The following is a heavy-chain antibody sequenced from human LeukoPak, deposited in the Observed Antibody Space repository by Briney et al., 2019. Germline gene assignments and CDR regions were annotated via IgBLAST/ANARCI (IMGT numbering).Heavy chain of an antibody. V-gene: IGHV4-38-2*01. J-gene: IGHJ6*03. D-gene: IGHD6-19*01. CDR2: IYHSGST. CDR3: ARRIAVAGYYYYYYMDV. Sequence: PSETLSLTCAASGYSISSGYYWGWIRQPPGKGLEWIGSIYHSGSTYYNPSLKSRVTISVDTSKNQFSLKMSSVAAADTAVYYCARRIAVAGYYYYYYMDVWGKGTTVTVSS. CDR1: GYSISSGYY.